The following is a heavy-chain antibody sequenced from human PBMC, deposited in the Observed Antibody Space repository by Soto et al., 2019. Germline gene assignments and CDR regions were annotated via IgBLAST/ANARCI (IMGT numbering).Heavy chain of an antibody. Sequence: SGPTLVNPTQTLTLTCTFSGFSLSTSGTSVGWIRQPPGKALEWLALIYWNDDKRYSPSLKSRLTITKDTSKNHVVLTMTNMGPVDTATYYCAHRRPNCSNTIPACGSFDPWRQGALVTVSS. V-gene: IGHV2-5*01. CDR2: IYWNDDK. J-gene: IGHJ5*02. CDR1: GFSLSTSGTS. CDR3: AHRRPNCSNTIPACGSFDP. D-gene: IGHD2-21*01.